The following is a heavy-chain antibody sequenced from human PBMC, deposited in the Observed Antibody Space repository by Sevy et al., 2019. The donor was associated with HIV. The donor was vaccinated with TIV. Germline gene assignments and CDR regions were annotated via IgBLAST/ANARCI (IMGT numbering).Heavy chain of an antibody. CDR3: ARGVGLDC. J-gene: IGHJ4*02. CDR1: GFTFRPYW. Sequence: GESLKISCAASGFTFRPYWMTWVRQAPGKGLEWVANIRLDGSDKYYVDSVKGRFTISRDNAKNSLYLQMNSLRADDTAMYYCARGVGLDCWGQGSLVTVSS. D-gene: IGHD1-26*01. V-gene: IGHV3-7*01. CDR2: IRLDGSDK.